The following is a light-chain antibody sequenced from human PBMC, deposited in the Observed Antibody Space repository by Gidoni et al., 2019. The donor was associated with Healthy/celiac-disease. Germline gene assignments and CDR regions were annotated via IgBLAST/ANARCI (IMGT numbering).Light chain of an antibody. Sequence: DIQMTQSPSSVSASVGDRVTITCRSSQGISNYLALYQQKPGKVPKLLIYAASTLHAGVPSRFSGSGSGTDFTLTISSLQPEDVATYYCQKYNSALGYSFGPGTKVEIK. CDR3: QKYNSALGYS. J-gene: IGKJ2*03. CDR2: AAS. CDR1: QGISNY. V-gene: IGKV1-27*01.